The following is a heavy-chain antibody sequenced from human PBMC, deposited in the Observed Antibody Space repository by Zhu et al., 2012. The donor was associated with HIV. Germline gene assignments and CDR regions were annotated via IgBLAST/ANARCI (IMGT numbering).Heavy chain of an antibody. CDR2: MKPVTGAV. Sequence: QVQLVQAGGGVKKPGASVTLSCKTADEDVFDAAYMHWVRQAPGQTFEWLGWMKPVTGAVNYGSLDFRHRVSLTRDRDLFTAHMDIRGLTQDDTAIYFCARQKFYTGGQGWYFDLWAVAPESLFRQ. J-gene: IGHJ2*01. CDR1: EDVFDAAY. V-gene: IGHV1-2*02. D-gene: IGHD3-16*01. CDR3: ARQKFYTGGQGWYFDL.